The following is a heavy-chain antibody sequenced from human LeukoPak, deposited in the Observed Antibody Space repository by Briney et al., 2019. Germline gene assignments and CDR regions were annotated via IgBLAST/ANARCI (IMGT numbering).Heavy chain of an antibody. J-gene: IGHJ5*02. CDR3: TREARVGNWFDP. CDR1: GYTFTDYY. V-gene: IGHV1-2*02. CDR2: INPDNGGT. Sequence: ASVKVSCKASGYTFTDYYIHWVRQAPGQGLEWMGWINPDNGGTSYAQKFQGRVTMTRDTSIRTVYMDLSRLRSDDTAVFYCTREARVGNWFDPWGQGTQVTVSS. D-gene: IGHD2-2*01.